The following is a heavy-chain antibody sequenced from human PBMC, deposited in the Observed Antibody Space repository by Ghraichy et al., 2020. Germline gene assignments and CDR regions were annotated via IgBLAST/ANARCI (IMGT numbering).Heavy chain of an antibody. CDR3: ARVWVYCSSTSCYEGQYYFDY. CDR2: ISAYNGNT. J-gene: IGHJ4*02. D-gene: IGHD2-2*01. Sequence: ASVKVSCKASGYTFTSYGISWVRQAPGQGLEWMGWISAYNGNTNYAQKLQGRVTMTTDTSTSTAYMELRSLRSDDTAVYYCARVWVYCSSTSCYEGQYYFDYWGQGTLVTVSS. CDR1: GYTFTSYG. V-gene: IGHV1-18*01.